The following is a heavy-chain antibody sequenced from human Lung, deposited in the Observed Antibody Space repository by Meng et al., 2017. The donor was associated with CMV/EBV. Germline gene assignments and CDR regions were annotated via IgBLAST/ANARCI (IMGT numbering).Heavy chain of an antibody. Sequence: GESLKISCKGSGYSFTSYWIGCVRQMPGKGLEWMGIIYPGDSDTRYSPSLQGQVTISADKSISTAYLQWSSLKASDTAMYYCARAGRGKAAADIDYYYGMDVWGQGTTVTVSS. V-gene: IGHV5-51*01. D-gene: IGHD6-13*01. CDR3: ARAGRGKAAADIDYYYGMDV. CDR2: IYPGDSDT. J-gene: IGHJ6*02. CDR1: GYSFTSYW.